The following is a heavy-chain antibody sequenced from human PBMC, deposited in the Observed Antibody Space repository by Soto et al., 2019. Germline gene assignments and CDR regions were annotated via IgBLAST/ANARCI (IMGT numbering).Heavy chain of an antibody. J-gene: IGHJ6*02. Sequence: PGGSLRLSCAASGFTFSSYAMHWVRQAPGKGLEWVAVISYDGSNKYYADSVKGRFTISRDNSKNTLYLQMNSLRPEDTAVYYCARGHSSSWTYYYHYGMDVWGRGTMVTVSS. CDR2: ISYDGSNK. CDR1: GFTFSSYA. D-gene: IGHD6-13*01. V-gene: IGHV3-30-3*01. CDR3: ARGHSSSWTYYYHYGMDV.